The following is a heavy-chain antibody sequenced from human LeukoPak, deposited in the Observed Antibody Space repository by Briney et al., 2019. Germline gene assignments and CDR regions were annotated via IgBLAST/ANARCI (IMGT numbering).Heavy chain of an antibody. CDR3: ARDSTDYMDV. CDR1: GGSISSGGYY. CDR2: IYHSGST. V-gene: IGHV4-30-2*01. Sequence: SETLSLTCTVSGGSISSGGYYWSWIRQPPGKGLEWIGYIYHSGSTYYNPSLKSRVTISVDRSKNQFSLKLSSVTAADTAVYYCARDSTDYMDVWGKGTTVTVSS. J-gene: IGHJ6*03. D-gene: IGHD2/OR15-2a*01.